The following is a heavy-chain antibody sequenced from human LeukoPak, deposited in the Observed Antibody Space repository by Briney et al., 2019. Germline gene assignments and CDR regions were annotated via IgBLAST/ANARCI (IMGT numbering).Heavy chain of an antibody. CDR3: ARSVYYADY. V-gene: IGHV3-48*02. CDR1: GFSFSSYS. CDR2: ISSSGSTK. Sequence: GGSLRLSCAASGFSFSSYSMNWVRRAPGKGLEWVSFISSSGSTKSYADSVKGRFTISRDNAKNSLYLQMNSLRDEDTAVYYCARSVYYADYWGQGTLVTVS. D-gene: IGHD3-22*01. J-gene: IGHJ4*02.